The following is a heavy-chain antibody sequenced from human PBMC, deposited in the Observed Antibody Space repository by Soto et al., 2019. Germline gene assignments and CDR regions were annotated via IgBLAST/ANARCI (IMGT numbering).Heavy chain of an antibody. D-gene: IGHD6-6*01. CDR3: ARQEYSSSIYYYYYYMDV. CDR1: GGSISSSSYY. V-gene: IGHV4-39*01. J-gene: IGHJ6*03. Sequence: SETLSLTCTVSGGSISSSSYYWGWIRQPPGKGLEWIGSIYYSGSTYYNPSLKSRVTISVDTSKNLFSLKLSSVTAADTAVYYCARQEYSSSIYYYYYYMDVWGKGTTVTVSS. CDR2: IYYSGST.